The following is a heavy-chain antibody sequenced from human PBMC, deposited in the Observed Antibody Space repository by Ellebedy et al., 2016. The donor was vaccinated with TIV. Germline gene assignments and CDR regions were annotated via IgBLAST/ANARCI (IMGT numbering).Heavy chain of an antibody. J-gene: IGHJ4*02. CDR3: AKDHWLLTWFDY. V-gene: IGHV3-11*05. CDR2: ISSSSSYT. D-gene: IGHD3-9*01. Sequence: GESLKISXAASGFTFSDYYMSWIRQAPGKGLEWVSYISSSSSYTYYADSVKGRFTISRDNSKNTLYLQMNSLRAEDTAVYYCAKDHWLLTWFDYWGQGTLVTVSS. CDR1: GFTFSDYY.